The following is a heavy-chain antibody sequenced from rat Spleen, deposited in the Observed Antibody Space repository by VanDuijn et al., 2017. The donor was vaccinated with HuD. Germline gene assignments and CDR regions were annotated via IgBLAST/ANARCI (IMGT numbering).Heavy chain of an antibody. CDR3: ARGPFDY. J-gene: IGHJ2*01. CDR1: GFSLTSYH. CDR2: IWTGEST. V-gene: IGHV2-43*01. Sequence: QVQLKESGPGLVQPSQTLSPTCTVSGFSLTSYHVSWVRQPLGKGLEWMGVIWTGESTAYNSLIKYRLSNSRDTSTSQVFSKMNSLQTEDAAIYYCARGPFDYWGQGVMVTVSS.